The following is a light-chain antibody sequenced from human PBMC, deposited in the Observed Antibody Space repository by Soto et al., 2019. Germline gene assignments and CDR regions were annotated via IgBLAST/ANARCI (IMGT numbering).Light chain of an antibody. CDR1: QSGSSN. CDR3: QQYNNWPPWT. Sequence: EIVMTQSPATLSVSPGARATLSCRASQSGSSNLAWYQQKPGQATRLLIYGASTRATGIPARFSGSGSGTEFTLTISSLQSEDFAVYYCQQYNNWPPWTVGQGTQVESK. V-gene: IGKV3-15*01. J-gene: IGKJ1*01. CDR2: GAS.